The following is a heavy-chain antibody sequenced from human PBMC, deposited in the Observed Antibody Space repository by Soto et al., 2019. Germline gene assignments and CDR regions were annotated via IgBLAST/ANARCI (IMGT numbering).Heavy chain of an antibody. V-gene: IGHV1-18*01. D-gene: IGHD3-16*01. CDR3: AREFTPVDY. CDR1: GYTFTSYG. Sequence: QVQLVQSGAEVKKPGASVKVSCKASGYTFTSYGISWVRQAPGQGLERMGWISAYNGNTKYAQKLQGRVTITTDTSASTAYMELRSVRSDDTAGYCCAREFTPVDYWGQGTLFSVSS. CDR2: ISAYNGNT. J-gene: IGHJ4*02.